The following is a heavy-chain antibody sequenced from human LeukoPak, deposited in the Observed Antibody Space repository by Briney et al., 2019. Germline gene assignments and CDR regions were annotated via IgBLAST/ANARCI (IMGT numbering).Heavy chain of an antibody. CDR3: ARAGRGYNYGFVPSEVDYYYYMDV. CDR2: IYYSGST. V-gene: IGHV4-59*01. Sequence: PSETLSLTCTVSGGSISSYYWSWIRQPPGKGLGWIGYIYYSGSTNYNPSLKSRVTISLDTSKNQFSLKLSSVTAADTAVYYCARAGRGYNYGFVPSEVDYYYYMDVWGKGTTVTISS. J-gene: IGHJ6*03. D-gene: IGHD5-18*01. CDR1: GGSISSYY.